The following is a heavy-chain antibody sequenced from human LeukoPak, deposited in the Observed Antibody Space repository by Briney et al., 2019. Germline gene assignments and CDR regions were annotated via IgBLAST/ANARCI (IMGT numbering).Heavy chain of an antibody. J-gene: IGHJ4*02. CDR3: ARAVYNRFDY. D-gene: IGHD1-14*01. CDR1: GFTFSSYE. V-gene: IGHV3-48*03. Sequence: PGGSLRLSCAASGFTFSSYEMNWVRQAPGKGLEWVSYISSSGSTIYYADSVKGRFTISRDNAKSSLYLQMNSLRAEDTALYYCARAVYNRFDYWGQGNLVTVSS. CDR2: ISSSGSTI.